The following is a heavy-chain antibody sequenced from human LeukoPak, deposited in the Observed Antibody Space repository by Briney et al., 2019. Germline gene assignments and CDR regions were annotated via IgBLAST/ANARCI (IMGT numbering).Heavy chain of an antibody. CDR3: ARDGTAAGLYFDL. CDR1: GFTFSSYW. Sequence: AGGSLRLSCAVSGFTFSSYWPNWVRQAPGKGLEWVASIRQDGGEKSYVDSVKGRFTISRDNTKNSLYLQINSLRAEDTAVYYCARDGTAAGLYFDLWGQGTLVTVSS. CDR2: IRQDGGEK. D-gene: IGHD6-13*01. V-gene: IGHV3-7*01. J-gene: IGHJ4*01.